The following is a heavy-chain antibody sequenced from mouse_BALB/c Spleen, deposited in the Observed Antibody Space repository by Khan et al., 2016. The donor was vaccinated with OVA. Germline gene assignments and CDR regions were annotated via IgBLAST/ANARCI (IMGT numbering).Heavy chain of an antibody. CDR3: ARDGYSPWFAY. V-gene: IGHV14-1*02. J-gene: IGHJ3*01. CDR2: IDPENGDN. D-gene: IGHD2-3*01. CDR1: GFNIKDYY. Sequence: VQLQQSGAELVRPGALVKLSCKASGFNIKDYYMHWVKQRPEQGLVWIGRIDPENGDNIYDPKFLGKASITSDTSSNTAYLQLISLTSEDTAVYYCARDGYSPWFAYWGQGTLVTVSA.